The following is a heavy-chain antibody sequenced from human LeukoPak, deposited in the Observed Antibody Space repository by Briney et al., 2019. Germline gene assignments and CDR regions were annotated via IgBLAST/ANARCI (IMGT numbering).Heavy chain of an antibody. Sequence: GGSLRLSCAASGFTFSDYWMQWVRQAPGKGLEWVANINYHGNENYLLDSVKGRFTISRDNAKNSLFLQMNSLRVEDTAVYYCTRGDPDYWSLGTLVTVSS. CDR1: GFTFSDYW. V-gene: IGHV3-7*01. D-gene: IGHD2-21*02. CDR3: TRGDPDY. J-gene: IGHJ4*02. CDR2: INYHGNEN.